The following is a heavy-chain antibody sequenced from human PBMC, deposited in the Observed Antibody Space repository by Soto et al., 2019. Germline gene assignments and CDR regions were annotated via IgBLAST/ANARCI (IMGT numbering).Heavy chain of an antibody. J-gene: IGHJ4*02. CDR3: ARWTMVTYFDS. Sequence: QVQLQESGPGLLKPSETLSLTCTVSGDPIDSHYWGWIRQPPGKGLEWIGYVYYSGGANYNPSLKSRVTISVDSAKSQFSLNLISVTAADTAVYYCARWTMVTYFDSWGQGTLVTVSS. D-gene: IGHD4-17*01. CDR1: GDPIDSHY. V-gene: IGHV4-59*11. CDR2: VYYSGGA.